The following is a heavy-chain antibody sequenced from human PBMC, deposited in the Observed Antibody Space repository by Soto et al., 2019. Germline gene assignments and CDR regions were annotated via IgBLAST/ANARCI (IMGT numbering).Heavy chain of an antibody. CDR2: IYPGDSDT. CDR3: ATHDFWSGYYRTGDDAFDI. CDR1: GYSFTSYW. Sequence: GESLKISCKGSGYSFTSYWIGWVRQMPGKGLEWMGIIYPGDSDTRYSPSFQGQVTISADKSISTAYLRWSSLKASDTAMYYCATHDFWSGYYRTGDDAFDIWGQGTMVTVSS. D-gene: IGHD3-3*01. V-gene: IGHV5-51*01. J-gene: IGHJ3*02.